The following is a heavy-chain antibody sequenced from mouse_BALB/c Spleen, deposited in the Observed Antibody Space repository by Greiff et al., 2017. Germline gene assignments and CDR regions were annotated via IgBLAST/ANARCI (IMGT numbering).Heavy chain of an antibody. V-gene: IGHV5-6-5*01. J-gene: IGHJ4*01. CDR1: GFTFSSYA. CDR3: ATIFYRYDYAMDY. D-gene: IGHD2-14*01. Sequence: EVKLMESGGGLVKPGGSLKLSCAASGFTFSSYAMSWVRQTPEKRLEWVASISSGGSTYYPDSVKGRFTISRDNARNILYLQMSSLRSEDTAMYYCATIFYRYDYAMDYWGQGTSVTVSS. CDR2: ISSGGST.